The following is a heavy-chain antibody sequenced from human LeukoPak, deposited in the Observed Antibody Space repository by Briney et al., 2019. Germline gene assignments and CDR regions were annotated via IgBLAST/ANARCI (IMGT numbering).Heavy chain of an antibody. CDR3: ATMLRGIVVPRFDD. CDR1: GYTFTSYD. V-gene: IGHV1-8*01. J-gene: IGHJ4*02. CDR2: MNPNSGST. D-gene: IGHD3-10*01. Sequence: ASVKVSCKASGYTFTSYDINWVRQATGQGLEWMGWMNPNSGSTGYAQKFQGRVTMTRNTSISTAYMELSSLRSEDTAVYYCATMLRGIVVPRFDDWGQGTLLTVSS.